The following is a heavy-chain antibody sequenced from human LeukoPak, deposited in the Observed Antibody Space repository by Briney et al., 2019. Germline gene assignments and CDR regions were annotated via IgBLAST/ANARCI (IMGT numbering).Heavy chain of an antibody. J-gene: IGHJ5*02. CDR3: ASPPGIGGKIP. CDR1: GGTFSSYA. CDR2: IIPIFGTA. V-gene: IGHV1-69*13. Sequence: GASVKVSCKASGGTFSSYAISWVRQAPGQGLEWMGGIIPIFGTANYAQKFQGRVTITADESTSTAYMELSSLRSEDTAVYYCASPPGIGGKIPWGQGTLVTVSS. D-gene: IGHD4-23*01.